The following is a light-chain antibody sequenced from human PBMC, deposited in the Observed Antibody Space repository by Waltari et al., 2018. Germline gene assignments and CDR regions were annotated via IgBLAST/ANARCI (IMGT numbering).Light chain of an antibody. J-gene: IGKJ5*01. V-gene: IGKV1-9*01. CDR1: QGISSY. CDR2: AAS. CDR3: QQANSYPLT. Sequence: SQFTQSPYSLSAAVGDRVTITCRASQGISSYLAWYQLKPGKAPKLLIYAASTLQSGVPSRFSGSGSGRDFTLTISSLQPEDFATYYCQQANSYPLTFGRGTRLEIK.